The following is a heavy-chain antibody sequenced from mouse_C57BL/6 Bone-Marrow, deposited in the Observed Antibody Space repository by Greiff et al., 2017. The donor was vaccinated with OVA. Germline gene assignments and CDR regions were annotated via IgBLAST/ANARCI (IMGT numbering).Heavy chain of an antibody. J-gene: IGHJ4*01. CDR1: GFTFTDYY. CDR3: ARYPLITTVVATDAMDC. Sequence: DVQLVQSGGGLVQPGASLSLSCAASGFTFTDYYMSWVRQTPGQGLEWLGFIRHKANGYTTEYSASVKGPFTISRDNSPSILYLQMNALRAEDSATYYCARYPLITTVVATDAMDCWGQGTTVTVAS. CDR2: IRHKANGYTT. D-gene: IGHD1-1*01. V-gene: IGHV7-3*01.